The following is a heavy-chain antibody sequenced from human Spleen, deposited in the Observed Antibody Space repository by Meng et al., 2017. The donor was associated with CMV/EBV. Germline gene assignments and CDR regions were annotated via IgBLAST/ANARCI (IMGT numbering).Heavy chain of an antibody. CDR1: GYTFTELS. CDR3: LTEDLCSGGDCSVNY. J-gene: IGHJ4*02. Sequence: ASVKVSCKASGYTFTELSMQWVRQVPGKGLEWMGGFDPEDGETIYTQKFQGRLTLTEDTSTNTAYMQLSSLRSEDTAVYYCLTEDLCSGGDCSVNYWGQGTLVTVSS. CDR2: FDPEDGET. D-gene: IGHD2-15*01. V-gene: IGHV1-24*01.